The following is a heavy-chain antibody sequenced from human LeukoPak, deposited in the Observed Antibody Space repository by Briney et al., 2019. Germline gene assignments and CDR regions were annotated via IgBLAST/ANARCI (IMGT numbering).Heavy chain of an antibody. CDR2: IKQDGSEK. CDR3: AGVPVAGDSSSWYFDY. Sequence: GGSLRLSCAASGFTFSSYWMSWVRQAPGKGLEWVANIKQDGSEKYYVDSVKGRFTISRDNAKNSLYLQMSSLRAEDTAVYYCAGVPVAGDSSSWYFDYWGQGTLVTVSS. J-gene: IGHJ4*02. D-gene: IGHD6-13*01. V-gene: IGHV3-7*04. CDR1: GFTFSSYW.